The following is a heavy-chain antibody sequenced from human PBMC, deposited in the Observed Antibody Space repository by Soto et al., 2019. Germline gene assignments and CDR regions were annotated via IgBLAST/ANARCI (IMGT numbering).Heavy chain of an antibody. CDR2: ISAYNGYT. D-gene: IGHD3-10*01. CDR1: GYTFTSHS. V-gene: IGHV1-18*04. CDR3: ARVGYYYGSGSYLFDP. Sequence: QVQLVQSGAEVKKPGASVKVSCKASGYTFTSHSISWVRRAPGEGLEWVGWISAYNGYTNYAENFQGRVTMTTDASTSTAYMELRSLGSDDTAVYYCARVGYYYGSGSYLFDPWGQGTLVTVSS. J-gene: IGHJ5*02.